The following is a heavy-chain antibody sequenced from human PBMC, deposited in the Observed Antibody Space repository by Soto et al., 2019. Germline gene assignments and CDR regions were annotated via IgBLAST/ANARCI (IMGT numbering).Heavy chain of an antibody. D-gene: IGHD2-2*01. J-gene: IGHJ6*02. CDR3: ARDRDCISTSCYFSSYYGMDV. CDR2: IIPIFGTA. CDR1: GGTFSSYA. Sequence: QVQLVQSGAEVKKPGSSVKVSCKASGGTFSSYAISWVRQAPGQGLEWMGGIIPIFGTANYAQKFQGRVTMTADESTSTDYMELSSLRSEATAVYYCARDRDCISTSCYFSSYYGMDVWGQGTTVTVSS. V-gene: IGHV1-69*12.